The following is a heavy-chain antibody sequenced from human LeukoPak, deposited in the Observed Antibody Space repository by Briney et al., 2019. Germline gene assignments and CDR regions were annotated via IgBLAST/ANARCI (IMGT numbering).Heavy chain of an antibody. J-gene: IGHJ6*03. Sequence: ASVKVSCKASGYTFTSYDINWVRQDTGQGLEWMGWMNPNSGNTGYAQKFQGRVTITRNTSISTAYMELSSLRSEDTAVYYCARGGYDFWSGYSRFGALYYMDVWGKGTTVTVSS. CDR2: MNPNSGNT. CDR1: GYTFTSYD. V-gene: IGHV1-8*03. D-gene: IGHD3-3*01. CDR3: ARGGYDFWSGYSRFGALYYMDV.